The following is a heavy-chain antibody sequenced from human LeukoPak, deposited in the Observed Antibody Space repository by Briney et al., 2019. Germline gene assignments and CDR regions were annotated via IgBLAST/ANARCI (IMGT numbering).Heavy chain of an antibody. Sequence: GGSLRLSCAASGVTFSDYSMHWVRQAPGTGLEWVAFIRYDGADKYYADSVKGRFAVSRDNSKNTMYLQMHSLRAEDTAVYYCATMSLVTGAFDIWGQGTMVTVSS. D-gene: IGHD3-10*02. CDR3: ATMSLVTGAFDI. CDR2: IRYDGADK. J-gene: IGHJ3*02. CDR1: GVTFSDYS. V-gene: IGHV3-30*02.